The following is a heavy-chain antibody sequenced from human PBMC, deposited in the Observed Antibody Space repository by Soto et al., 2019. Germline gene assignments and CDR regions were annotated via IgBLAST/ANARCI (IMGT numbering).Heavy chain of an antibody. J-gene: IGHJ5*02. Sequence: PSETLSLTCAVSGGSISSGGYFWSWIRQPPGKGLEWIGYIYHSGSTYYNPSLKSRVSISVDRSKNQFSLKLSSVTAADTAVYYCAIRERAARTDWWIDPWGQATQVTVSS. CDR3: AIRERAARTDWWIDP. CDR2: IYHSGST. CDR1: GGSISSGGYF. D-gene: IGHD6-6*01. V-gene: IGHV4-30-2*01.